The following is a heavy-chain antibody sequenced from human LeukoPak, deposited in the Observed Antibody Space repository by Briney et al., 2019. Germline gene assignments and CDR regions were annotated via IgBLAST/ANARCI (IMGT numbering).Heavy chain of an antibody. D-gene: IGHD3-22*01. Sequence: PGGSLRLSCAASGFTFSSYGMHWVRQAPGKGLEWVAFIRYDGSNKYYADSVKGRFTISRDNSKNTLYLQMNSLRAEDTAVYYCAKDIYYDSSGYYSGAFDIWGQGTMVTVSS. CDR2: IRYDGSNK. V-gene: IGHV3-30*02. CDR3: AKDIYYDSSGYYSGAFDI. J-gene: IGHJ3*02. CDR1: GFTFSSYG.